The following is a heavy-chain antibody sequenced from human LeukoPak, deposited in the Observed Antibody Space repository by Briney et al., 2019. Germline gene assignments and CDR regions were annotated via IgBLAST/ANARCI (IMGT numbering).Heavy chain of an antibody. CDR1: GFTFSSHS. CDR3: ASPGWFGELSFDY. CDR2: ISSSSSYI. D-gene: IGHD3-10*01. Sequence: GGSLRLSCAASGFTFSSHSMNWVRQAPGKGLEWVSSISSSSSYIYYADSVKGRFTISRDNAKNSLYLQMNSLRAEDTAVYYCASPGWFGELSFDYWGQGTLVTVSS. J-gene: IGHJ4*02. V-gene: IGHV3-21*01.